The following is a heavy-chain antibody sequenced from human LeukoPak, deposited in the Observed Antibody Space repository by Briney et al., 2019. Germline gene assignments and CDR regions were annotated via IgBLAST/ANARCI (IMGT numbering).Heavy chain of an antibody. CDR2: IKQDGSEK. D-gene: IGHD6-13*01. Sequence: GGSLRLSCAASGFTFSSYWMSWVRQAPGKGLEWVANIKQDGSEKYYVDSVKGRFTISRDNAKNSLYLQMNSLRAEDTAVYYCARDPRIAAAFNGGYYYYYMDVWGKGTTVTISS. J-gene: IGHJ6*03. V-gene: IGHV3-7*01. CDR3: ARDPRIAAAFNGGYYYYYMDV. CDR1: GFTFSSYW.